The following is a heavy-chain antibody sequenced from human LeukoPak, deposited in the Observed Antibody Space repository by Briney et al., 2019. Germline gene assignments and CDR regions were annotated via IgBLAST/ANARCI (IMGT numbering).Heavy chain of an antibody. CDR3: ARYARNCGGDCYYYMDV. D-gene: IGHD2-21*01. CDR2: ISSSGSTI. J-gene: IGHJ6*03. CDR1: GFTLSSYE. V-gene: IGHV3-48*03. Sequence: GGTLRLSCAASGFTLSSYEMNWVRQAPGKGLEWVSYISSSGSTIYYADSVKGRFTISRDNAKNSLYLQMNSLRAEDTAVYYCARYARNCGGDCYYYMDVWGKGTTVTIS.